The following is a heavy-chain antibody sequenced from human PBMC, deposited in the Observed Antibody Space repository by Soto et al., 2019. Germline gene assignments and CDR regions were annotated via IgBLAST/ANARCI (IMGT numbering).Heavy chain of an antibody. CDR1: GGSISRGGFY. V-gene: IGHV4-31*03. CDR3: ARDHYGMDV. CDR2: IYYSGDT. J-gene: IGHJ6*02. Sequence: QVQLQESGPGMGKPSKTLSLPFTFSGGSISRGGFYWSWIRQRPGKGLEWIGYIYYSGDTYYNPSLESRVTISVDTSKNQFSLKLTSVTSADTAVYYCARDHYGMDVWGQGTTVTVSS.